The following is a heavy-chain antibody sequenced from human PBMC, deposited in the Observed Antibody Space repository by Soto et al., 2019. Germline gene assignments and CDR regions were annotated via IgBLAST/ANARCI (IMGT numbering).Heavy chain of an antibody. CDR3: AHTNYSDSSGYYGGSNWFDP. CDR1: GFSPSTSGVG. J-gene: IGHJ5*02. V-gene: IGHV2-5*02. D-gene: IGHD3-22*01. CDR2: IYWDDDK. Sequence: SGPTLVNPTQNPTLTRTFSGFSPSTSGVGVGWIPQPPGKALEWVALIYWDDDKRYSPSLKSRLTITKDTYKNQVVLTMTNMDPVDTATYYCAHTNYSDSSGYYGGSNWFDPWGQGTLVSVSS.